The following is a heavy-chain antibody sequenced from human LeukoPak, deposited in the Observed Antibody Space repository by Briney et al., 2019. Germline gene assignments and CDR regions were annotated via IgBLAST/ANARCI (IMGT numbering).Heavy chain of an antibody. Sequence: PSETLSLTCTVSGGSVSTYYWSWIRQPPGKGLEWIGYIHYSGTTNYNPSLKNRVTISLNTSKNQFSLNLSSVTAADTAVYYCARMGGYSGYATHWGQGTLVTVSS. D-gene: IGHD5-12*01. V-gene: IGHV4-59*08. CDR2: IHYSGTT. CDR1: GGSVSTYY. CDR3: ARMGGYSGYATH. J-gene: IGHJ4*02.